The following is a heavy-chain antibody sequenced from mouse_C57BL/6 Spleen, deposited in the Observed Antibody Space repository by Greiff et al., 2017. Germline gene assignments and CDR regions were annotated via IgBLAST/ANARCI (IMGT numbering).Heavy chain of an antibody. CDR3: ARSDPRDY. Sequence: VQLQQSGPELVKPGASVKISCKASGYTFTDYCMNWVKQSHGKSLEWIGDINPNNGGTSYNQKFKGKATLTVDKSSSTAYMELRSLTSEDSAVYYCARSDPRDYWGQGTTLTVSS. CDR1: GYTFTDYC. J-gene: IGHJ2*01. V-gene: IGHV1-26*01. CDR2: INPNNGGT.